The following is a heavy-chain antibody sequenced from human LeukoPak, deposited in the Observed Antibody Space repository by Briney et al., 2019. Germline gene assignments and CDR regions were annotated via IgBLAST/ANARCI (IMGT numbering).Heavy chain of an antibody. CDR3: ARPGVAGRAFDI. D-gene: IGHD3-10*01. Sequence: GGSISLSCAASGFTFSETWMNWVHQVPGKGLQWVGNIEPDGSDKYYLDSVEGRFTISRDNVKNSLYLQMYSLRVEDTGVYYCARPGVAGRAFDIWGQGTAVSLSS. CDR1: GFTFSETW. V-gene: IGHV3-7*01. J-gene: IGHJ3*02. CDR2: IEPDGSDK.